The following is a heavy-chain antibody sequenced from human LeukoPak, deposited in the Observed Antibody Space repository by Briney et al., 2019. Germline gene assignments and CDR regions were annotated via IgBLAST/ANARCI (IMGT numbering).Heavy chain of an antibody. D-gene: IGHD1-26*01. CDR1: GYSFTSYW. CDR2: IYPGDSDT. V-gene: IGHV5-51*01. Sequence: GESLKISCKGSGYSFTSYWIGWVRQMPGKGLEWMGIIYPGDSDTRYSPSFQGQVTISADKSISTAYLQWSSLKASDTAMYYCARSSGGSYSTGCFQHWGQGTLVTVSS. CDR3: ARSSGGSYSTGCFQH. J-gene: IGHJ1*01.